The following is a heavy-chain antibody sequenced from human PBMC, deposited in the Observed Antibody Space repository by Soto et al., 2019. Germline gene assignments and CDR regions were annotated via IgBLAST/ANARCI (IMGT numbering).Heavy chain of an antibody. J-gene: IGHJ6*02. V-gene: IGHV4-39*01. CDR1: DGSISSSSHY. CDR3: ARQRPTDGRLEFANYYGMDV. Sequence: SETLSLTCTVSDGSISSSSHYWSWVRQPPGKGLEWIGEIIHSESTKYNPSLKSRVTISVDTSKNQFSLKLSSVTAADTAVYYCARQRPTDGRLEFANYYGMDVWGQGTPVTVSS. CDR2: IIHSEST. D-gene: IGHD1-1*01.